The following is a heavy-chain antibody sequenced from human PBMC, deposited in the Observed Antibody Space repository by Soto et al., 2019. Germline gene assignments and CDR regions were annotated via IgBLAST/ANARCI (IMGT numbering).Heavy chain of an antibody. CDR2: IYYSGST. V-gene: IGHV4-39*01. CDR3: ARPHSSSWYWWFDP. Sequence: PSETLSLTCTVSGGSISSSSYYWGWIRQPPGKGLEWIGSIYYSGSTYYNPSLKSRVTISVDTSKNQFSLKLSSVTAADTAVYYCARPHSSSWYWWFDPWGQGTLVTVSS. J-gene: IGHJ5*02. D-gene: IGHD6-13*01. CDR1: GGSISSSSYY.